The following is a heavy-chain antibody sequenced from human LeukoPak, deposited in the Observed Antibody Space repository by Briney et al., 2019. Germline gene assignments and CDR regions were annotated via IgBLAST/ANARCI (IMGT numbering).Heavy chain of an antibody. CDR1: GFTFSSYG. J-gene: IGHJ4*02. CDR2: IQYDGSNK. CDR3: AKDLNQEVGATGGDYFDY. D-gene: IGHD1-26*01. Sequence: PGGSLRLSCAASGFTFSSYGMHWVRQALGKGLEWVAFIQYDGSNKFYADSVKGRFTISRDNSKNTLYLQMNSLRAEDTAVYYCAKDLNQEVGATGGDYFDYWGQGTLVTVSS. V-gene: IGHV3-30*02.